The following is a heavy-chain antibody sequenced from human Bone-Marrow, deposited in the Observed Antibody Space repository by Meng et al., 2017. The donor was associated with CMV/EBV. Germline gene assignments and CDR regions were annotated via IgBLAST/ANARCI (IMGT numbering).Heavy chain of an antibody. CDR2: IHPHRGDT. CDR3: AREKNGGPDY. CDR1: GYTFTAHY. J-gene: IGHJ4*02. Sequence: ASVKVSCKASGYTFTAHYFHWVRQAPGQGLEWMGWIHPHRGDTNYAQEFQGRVTLTRDTSINTGYMELTRRTTDDTAVYYCAREKNGGPDYWGQGTLVTVSS. V-gene: IGHV1-2*02. D-gene: IGHD7-27*01.